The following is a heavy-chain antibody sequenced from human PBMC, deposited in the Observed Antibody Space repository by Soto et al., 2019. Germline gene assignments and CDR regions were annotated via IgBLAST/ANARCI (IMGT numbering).Heavy chain of an antibody. V-gene: IGHV1-8*01. J-gene: IGHJ4*02. D-gene: IGHD1-26*01. Sequence: QVQLVQSGAEVKKPGASVKVSCKASGYTFTSYDINWVRQATGQGLEWMGWMNPNSGNTGYTQKFQDRVTMTRNTAISTAYIDLNSIRSGDTVVYYCAREISGIYRFEYWGQGSLVIVSS. CDR1: GYTFTSYD. CDR2: MNPNSGNT. CDR3: AREISGIYRFEY.